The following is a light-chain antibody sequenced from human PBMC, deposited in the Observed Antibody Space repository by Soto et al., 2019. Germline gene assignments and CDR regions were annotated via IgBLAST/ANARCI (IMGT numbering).Light chain of an antibody. CDR2: SAT. CDR1: QSINNF. Sequence: DIQMTQSSSSLTASLGDRVIITCRASQSINNFLNWYQQKPGQAPKLLMYSATTLLGGVPSRFSGSGSGTDFSLTISSLQPEDFATYYCQQSFSTPQTFGQGTKVDIK. CDR3: QQSFSTPQT. V-gene: IGKV1-39*01. J-gene: IGKJ1*01.